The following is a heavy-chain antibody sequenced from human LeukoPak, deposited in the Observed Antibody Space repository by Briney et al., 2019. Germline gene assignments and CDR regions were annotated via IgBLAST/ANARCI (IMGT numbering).Heavy chain of an antibody. CDR2: ISGSGGST. Sequence: PGGSLRLSCAASGFTFSSYAISWVRQAPGRGREWISAISGSGGSTYYADSVKGRFTISRDNSKNTLYLQMNSLRAKDTAVYYCAKKNYPVAFGTDYWGQGTLVTVSS. J-gene: IGHJ4*02. CDR1: GFTFSSYA. V-gene: IGHV3-23*01. D-gene: IGHD1-7*01. CDR3: AKKNYPVAFGTDY.